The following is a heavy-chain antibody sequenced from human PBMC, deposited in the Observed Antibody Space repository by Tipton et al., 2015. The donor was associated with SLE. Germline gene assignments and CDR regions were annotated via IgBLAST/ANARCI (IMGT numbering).Heavy chain of an antibody. J-gene: IGHJ2*01. CDR3: AKWGLGDWYFDL. D-gene: IGHD7-27*01. V-gene: IGHV3-23*01. Sequence: SLRLSCAASGFTFSSYAMSWVRQAPGKGLEWVSAISGSGGSTYYADSVKGRFTISRDNSKNTLYLQMNSLRAEDTAVYYCAKWGLGDWYFDLWGRGTLVTVSS. CDR1: GFTFSSYA. CDR2: ISGSGGST.